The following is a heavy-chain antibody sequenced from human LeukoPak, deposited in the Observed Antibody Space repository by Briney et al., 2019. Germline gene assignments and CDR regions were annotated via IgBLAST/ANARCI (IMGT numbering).Heavy chain of an antibody. CDR3: ARDGYSYGFGMDV. J-gene: IGHJ6*02. CDR2: INPSGGST. Sequence: ASVKVSGKASGYTFTSYYMHWVRQAPGQGLEWMGIINPSGGSTSYAQKFQGRVTMTRDTSTSTVYMELSSLRSEDTAVYYCARDGYSYGFGMDVWGQGTTVTVSS. D-gene: IGHD5-18*01. CDR1: GYTFTSYY. V-gene: IGHV1-46*01.